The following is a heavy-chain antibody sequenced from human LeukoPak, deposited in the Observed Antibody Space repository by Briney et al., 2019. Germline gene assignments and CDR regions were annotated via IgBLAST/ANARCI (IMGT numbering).Heavy chain of an antibody. Sequence: ASVKVSCKASGYTFTSYGISWVRQAPGQGLEWMGWISAYNGNTNYAQKLQGRVTMTTDTSTSTAYMELRSLRSDDTAVYYCARDRLQIVVTNRIPDAFDIWGQGTMVTVSS. CDR2: ISAYNGNT. J-gene: IGHJ3*02. CDR1: GYTFTSYG. CDR3: ARDRLQIVVTNRIPDAFDI. V-gene: IGHV1-18*01. D-gene: IGHD3-22*01.